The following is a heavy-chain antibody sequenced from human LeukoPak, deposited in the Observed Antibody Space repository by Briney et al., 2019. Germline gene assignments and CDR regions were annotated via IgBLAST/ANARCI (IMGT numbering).Heavy chain of an antibody. J-gene: IGHJ5*02. CDR3: AQHNSGIGFDP. V-gene: IGHV3-23*01. D-gene: IGHD6-19*01. Sequence: GGSLRLSCAASGFTFSSYAMSWVRQAPGKGLEWVSASGSDGGTYYADSVKGRFTISRDNSKNTLYLQMNSPRAEDTAVYYCAQHNSGIGFDPWGQGTLVTVSS. CDR1: GFTFSSYA. CDR2: SGSDGGT.